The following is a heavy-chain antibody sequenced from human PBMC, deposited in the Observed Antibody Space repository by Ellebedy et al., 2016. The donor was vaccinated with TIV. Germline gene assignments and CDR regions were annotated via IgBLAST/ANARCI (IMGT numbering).Heavy chain of an antibody. CDR2: ITESGGNT. CDR1: GFSSSSYA. CDR3: ARDPVGVGPAFDV. Sequence: PGGSLRLSCAASGFSSSSYAMSWVRQAPGQGLEWVSSITESGGNTYYADSVKGRFTISRDNSKDTLYLQMNSLRAEDTAIYYCARDPVGVGPAFDVWGQGTMVTVSS. D-gene: IGHD4-23*01. J-gene: IGHJ3*01. V-gene: IGHV3-23*01.